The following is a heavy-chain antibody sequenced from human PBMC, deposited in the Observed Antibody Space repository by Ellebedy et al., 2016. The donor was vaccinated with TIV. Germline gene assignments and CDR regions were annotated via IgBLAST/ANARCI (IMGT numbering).Heavy chain of an antibody. CDR2: SSYDGAYA. Sequence: PGGSLRLSCKASGFTFRSFGMHWVRLSVGKGLEWVADSSYDGAYAHYADSVKGRFTISRDNSKNTLYLQMNSLRAEDTAVYYCARDRGYDTFDYWGQGILVTVSS. V-gene: IGHV3-33*04. J-gene: IGHJ4*02. CDR3: ARDRGYDTFDY. CDR1: GFTFRSFG. D-gene: IGHD5-12*01.